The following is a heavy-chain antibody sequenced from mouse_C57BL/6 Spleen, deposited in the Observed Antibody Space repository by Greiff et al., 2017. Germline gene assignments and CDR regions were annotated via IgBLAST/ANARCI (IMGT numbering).Heavy chain of an antibody. Sequence: VQLQQSGAELVKPGASVKISCKASGYAFSSYWMNWVKQRPGKGLEWIGQIYPGDGDTNYNGKFKGKATLTADKSSSTAYMQLSSLTSEDSAVYFCARWDYGSSHYFDYWGEGTTLTVSS. CDR2: IYPGDGDT. CDR3: ARWDYGSSHYFDY. J-gene: IGHJ2*01. D-gene: IGHD1-1*01. CDR1: GYAFSSYW. V-gene: IGHV1-80*01.